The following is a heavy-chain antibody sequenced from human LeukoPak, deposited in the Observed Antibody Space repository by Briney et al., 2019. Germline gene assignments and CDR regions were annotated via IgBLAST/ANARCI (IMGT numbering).Heavy chain of an antibody. CDR2: INPNSGGT. D-gene: IGHD3-9*01. Sequence: GASVKVSCKASGYTFTGYYMHWVRQAPGQGLEWMGWINPNSGGTNYAQKFQGRVTMTRDTSISTAYMELSRLRSDDTAVYYCASVYDILTGYAYYYGMDVWGQGTTVTVPS. V-gene: IGHV1-2*02. CDR3: ASVYDILTGYAYYYGMDV. CDR1: GYTFTGYY. J-gene: IGHJ6*02.